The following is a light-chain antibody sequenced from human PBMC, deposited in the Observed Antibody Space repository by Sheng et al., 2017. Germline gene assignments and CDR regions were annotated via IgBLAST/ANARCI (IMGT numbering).Light chain of an antibody. J-gene: IGKJ2*01. CDR3: QHYNSFPYT. CDR2: KAS. CDR1: QSISTW. V-gene: IGKV1-5*03. Sequence: DIQMTQSPSTLSASVGDRVTITCRASQSISTWLAWYQQKPGKAPRLLIYKASSLQSGVPSTFSGSGSGTEFTLTISSLQPDDLATYYCQHYNSFPYTFGQGTRLEIK.